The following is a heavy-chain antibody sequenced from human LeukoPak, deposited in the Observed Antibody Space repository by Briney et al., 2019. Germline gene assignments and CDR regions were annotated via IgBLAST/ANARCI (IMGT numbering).Heavy chain of an antibody. CDR1: GFTFSDYY. CDR3: ARAAVPAAMSDWFDP. CDR2: ISSSGSTI. Sequence: GSLRLSCAASGFTFSDYYMSWIRQAPGKWLEWVSYISSSGSTIYYADSVKGRFTISRDNAKNSLYLQMNSLRAEDTAVYYCARAAVPAAMSDWFDPWGQGTLVTVSS. V-gene: IGHV3-11*01. J-gene: IGHJ5*02. D-gene: IGHD2-2*01.